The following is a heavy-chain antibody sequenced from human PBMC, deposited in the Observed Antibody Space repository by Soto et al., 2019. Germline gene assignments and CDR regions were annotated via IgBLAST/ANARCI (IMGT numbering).Heavy chain of an antibody. Sequence: QVQLVESGGGVVQPGRSLRLSCAASGFTLSSYVMHWVRQAPGKGLEWVAFISYDGSNKYYADSVKGRFTISRDNSKNTLYLQMNSPRAEDTAVYYCARGGGSFGDYWGQGTLVTVSS. CDR1: GFTLSSYV. V-gene: IGHV3-30-3*01. CDR2: ISYDGSNK. CDR3: ARGGGSFGDY. J-gene: IGHJ4*02. D-gene: IGHD1-26*01.